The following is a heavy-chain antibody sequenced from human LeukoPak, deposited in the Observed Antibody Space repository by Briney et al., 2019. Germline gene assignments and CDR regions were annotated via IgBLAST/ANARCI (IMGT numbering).Heavy chain of an antibody. CDR1: GYTFTGYY. CDR2: INPNSGGT. J-gene: IGHJ4*02. CDR3: ARDSGQWLVRGYFDY. D-gene: IGHD6-19*01. Sequence: ASVKVSCKTSGYTFTGYYMHWVRQAPGQGLEWMGWINPNSGGTNYAQKFQGRVTLTRDTSISTAYMELSRLRSDDTAVYYCARDSGQWLVRGYFDYWGQGTLVTVSS. V-gene: IGHV1-2*02.